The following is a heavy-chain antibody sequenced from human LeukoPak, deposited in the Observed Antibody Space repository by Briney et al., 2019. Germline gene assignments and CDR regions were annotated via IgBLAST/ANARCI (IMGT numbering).Heavy chain of an antibody. CDR2: IVVGSGNT. Sequence: SVKVSCKASGFTFTSSAVQWVRQARGQRLEWIGWIVVGSGNTNYAQKFQERVTITRDMSTSTAYMGLSSLRSEDTAVYYCAAGLGIAAAEDYWGQGTLVTVSS. J-gene: IGHJ4*02. CDR1: GFTFTSSA. CDR3: AAGLGIAAAEDY. D-gene: IGHD6-13*01. V-gene: IGHV1-58*01.